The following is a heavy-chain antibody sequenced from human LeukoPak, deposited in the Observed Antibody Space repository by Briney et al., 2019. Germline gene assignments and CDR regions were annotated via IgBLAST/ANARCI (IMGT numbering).Heavy chain of an antibody. CDR2: ISSSGVYI. Sequence: PGGSLRLSCAASGFTFSSYSMNWVRQAPVKGLEWVSSISSSGVYIYYADSVKGRFTISRDNAKNSLSLQMNSLRAEDTAVYYCAGRDSSGYFFDPWGQGTLVTVSS. D-gene: IGHD3-22*01. CDR3: AGRDSSGYFFDP. V-gene: IGHV3-21*01. CDR1: GFTFSSYS. J-gene: IGHJ5*02.